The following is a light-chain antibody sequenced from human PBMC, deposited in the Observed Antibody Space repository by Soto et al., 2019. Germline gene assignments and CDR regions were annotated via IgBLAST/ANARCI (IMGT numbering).Light chain of an antibody. Sequence: QSVLTQPASVSGSPGQSITISCTGTSSDVGGYNYVSWYQHHPGKAPQLMIYEVSERPAGVSARFSGSKSGNTASLAISGLQPEDEADYYCTSFTSGNTVLFGGGTKLTVL. CDR1: SSDVGGYNY. CDR3: TSFTSGNTVL. J-gene: IGLJ3*02. V-gene: IGLV2-14*01. CDR2: EVS.